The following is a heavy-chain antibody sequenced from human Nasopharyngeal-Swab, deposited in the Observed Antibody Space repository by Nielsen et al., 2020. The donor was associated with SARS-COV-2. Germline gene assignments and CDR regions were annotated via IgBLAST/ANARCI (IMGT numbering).Heavy chain of an antibody. CDR1: DGSISSSTYY. CDR2: IYTSGST. V-gene: IGHV4-61*02. D-gene: IGHD1-26*01. Sequence: SETLSLTCTVSDGSISSSTYYWSWIRQPAGKGLEWIGRIYTSGSTNYNPSLKSRVTISVDTSKNQFSLKLSSVTAADTAVYYCARGELLNSYYYYYMDVWGKGTTVTVSS. J-gene: IGHJ6*03. CDR3: ARGELLNSYYYYYMDV.